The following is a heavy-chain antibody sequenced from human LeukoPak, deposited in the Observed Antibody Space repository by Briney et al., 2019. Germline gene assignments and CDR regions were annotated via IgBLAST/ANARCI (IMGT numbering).Heavy chain of an antibody. V-gene: IGHV4-34*01. J-gene: IGHJ4*02. D-gene: IGHD4-17*01. Sequence: SETLSLTCAVYGGSFSGYYWSWIRQPPGKGLEWIGEINHSGSTNYNPSLKSRVTISVDTSKNQFSLKLSSVTAADTAVYYCASTDYGDYWPDYWGQGTLVTVSS. CDR2: INHSGST. CDR1: GGSFSGYY. CDR3: ASTDYGDYWPDY.